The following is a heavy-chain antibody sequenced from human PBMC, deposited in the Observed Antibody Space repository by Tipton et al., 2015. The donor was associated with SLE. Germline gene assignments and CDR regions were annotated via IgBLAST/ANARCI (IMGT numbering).Heavy chain of an antibody. CDR2: IFYSGST. V-gene: IGHV4-59*01. J-gene: IGHJ4*02. CDR1: GGSISSYY. D-gene: IGHD6-19*01. CDR3: ARSLGTYYDGMAVAV. Sequence: TLSLTCTVSGGSISSYYWSWIRQSPGKGLEWIGYIFYSGSTNYNPSLKSRVTISVDTSKNQFSLKLSSVTAADTAVYYCARSLGTYYDGMAVAVCGQGTLVAVSS.